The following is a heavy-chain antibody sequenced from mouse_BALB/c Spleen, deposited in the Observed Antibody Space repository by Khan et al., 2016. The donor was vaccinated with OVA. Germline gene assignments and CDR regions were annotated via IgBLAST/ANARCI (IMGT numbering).Heavy chain of an antibody. CDR3: ETLAYYYASEGFAY. J-gene: IGHJ3*01. CDR2: VSSGGSYT. D-gene: IGHD1-1*01. V-gene: IGHV5-6*01. CDR1: GFTFSTYG. Sequence: EVQLQESGGDLVKPGGSLKLSCAASGFTFSTYGMSWVRQTPDKRLEWVATVSSGGSYTYYPDTVKGRFTISRDNAKNTLYMQLSSLKSEDTAMFYCETLAYYYASEGFAYWGQGTLVTVSA.